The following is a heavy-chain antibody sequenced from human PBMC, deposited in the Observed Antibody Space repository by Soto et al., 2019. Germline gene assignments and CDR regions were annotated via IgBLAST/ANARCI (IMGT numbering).Heavy chain of an antibody. D-gene: IGHD3-16*01. Sequence: EVRLVESGGGLVKSGGSLRLSCSASGFTFSTYTMNWVRQAPGRGLEWVSNIDRFGSYSWYVDSAQGRFTISRDNAKNSLYLQRNSLRAEDTAVYYCARVGSTFARGRIGGVHYGLDVWGQGTTVTVSS. V-gene: IGHV3-21*03. CDR1: GFTFSTYT. CDR3: ARVGSTFARGRIGGVHYGLDV. CDR2: IDRFGSYS. J-gene: IGHJ6*02.